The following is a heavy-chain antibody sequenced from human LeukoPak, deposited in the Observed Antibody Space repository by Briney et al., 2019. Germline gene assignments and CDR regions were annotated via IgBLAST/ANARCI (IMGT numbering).Heavy chain of an antibody. Sequence: SETLSLTCTVSGGSISSYYWSWIRQPPGKGLEWIGTIYYSGSTKNNLSLKSRVTISVDTSKNQFSLKLSSVTAADTAVYYCARGGSSGYRTFYYYYGMDVWGQGTTVTVSS. CDR1: GGSISSYY. CDR3: ARGGSSGYRTFYYYYGMDV. J-gene: IGHJ6*02. CDR2: IYYSGST. D-gene: IGHD3-22*01. V-gene: IGHV4-59*01.